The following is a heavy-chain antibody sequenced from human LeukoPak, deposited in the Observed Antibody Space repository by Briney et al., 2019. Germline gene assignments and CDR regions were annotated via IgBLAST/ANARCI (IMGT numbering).Heavy chain of an antibody. CDR1: GFTFSTYG. V-gene: IGHV3-30*03. J-gene: IGHJ4*02. CDR3: AREVRGWSSGWYEPFFDY. Sequence: GGSLRLSCAASGFTFSTYGMHWVRQAPGKGLEWVAIISYDGSNKYYGDSVKGRFTISRDNSKNTLYLQMNSLRAEDTAVYYCAREVRGWSSGWYEPFFDYWGQGTLVTVSS. CDR2: ISYDGSNK. D-gene: IGHD6-19*01.